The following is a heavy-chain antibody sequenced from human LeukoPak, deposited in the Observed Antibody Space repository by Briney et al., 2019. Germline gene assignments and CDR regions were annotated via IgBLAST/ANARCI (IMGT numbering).Heavy chain of an antibody. CDR2: ISWNSGTI. J-gene: IGHJ4*02. Sequence: GGSLRLSCVASGFTFDDYALYWVRQAPGKGLEWVSGISWNSGTIGYADSVKGRFTISRDNAKNSLYLQMNSLRVEDTALYYCAKQAGWGGYFSFLPFDFWGRGTLVTVSS. CDR1: GFTFDDYA. D-gene: IGHD3-3*01. V-gene: IGHV3-9*01. CDR3: AKQAGWGGYFSFLPFDF.